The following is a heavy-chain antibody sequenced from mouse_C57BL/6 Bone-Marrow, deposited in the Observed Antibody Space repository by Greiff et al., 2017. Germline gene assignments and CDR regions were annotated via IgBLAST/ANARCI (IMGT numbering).Heavy chain of an antibody. CDR1: GFNIKDDY. J-gene: IGHJ1*03. D-gene: IGHD1-1*01. Sequence: VQLQQSGAELVRPGASVKLSCTASGFNIKDDYMHWVKQRPEQGLEWIGWIDPEHGATEYASKFQGKATITADTSSNTAYLQLSSLTSEDTAVYYCTPFYYGSSYWYFDVWGTGTTVTVSS. CDR3: TPFYYGSSYWYFDV. CDR2: IDPEHGAT. V-gene: IGHV14-4*01.